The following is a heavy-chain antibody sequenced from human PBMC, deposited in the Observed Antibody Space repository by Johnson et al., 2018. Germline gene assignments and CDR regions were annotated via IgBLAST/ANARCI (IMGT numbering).Heavy chain of an antibody. J-gene: IGHJ4*02. D-gene: IGHD4-23*01. CDR2: IITSDGRT. Sequence: QVQLVQSGAEVKKPGDSVKLSCKASGYTLTTYYMHWVRQTPGQGLECLGVIITSDGRTRYPQRFQGRVTMTRDTSKGTVYMELSGLRVDDTAVYYCARARYGGNQIEYWGQGTMVTVFS. V-gene: IGHV1-46*01. CDR3: ARARYGGNQIEY. CDR1: GYTLTTYY.